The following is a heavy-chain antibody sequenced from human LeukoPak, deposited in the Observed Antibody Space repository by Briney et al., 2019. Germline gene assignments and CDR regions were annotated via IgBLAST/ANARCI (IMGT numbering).Heavy chain of an antibody. J-gene: IGHJ4*02. V-gene: IGHV4-59*01. CDR2: IYYSGST. Sequence: PSETLSLTCTVSGGSISSYYWSWIRQPPGKGLEWIGYIYYSGSTNYNPSLKSRVTISVDTSKNQFSLKLSSVTAADTAVYYCARAGYDFWSGYYGEYYIDYWGQGTLVTVSS. CDR1: GGSISSYY. CDR3: ARAGYDFWSGYYGEYYIDY. D-gene: IGHD3-3*01.